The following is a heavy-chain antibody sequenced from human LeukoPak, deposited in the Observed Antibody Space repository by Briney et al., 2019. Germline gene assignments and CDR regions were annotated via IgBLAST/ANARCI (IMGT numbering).Heavy chain of an antibody. CDR3: ARGTVTVVDY. D-gene: IGHD3-10*01. V-gene: IGHV3-66*01. Sequence: PGGSLRLSCAASGFTVSSNYMSWVRQALGRGLEWVSVIYSGGSTYNADSVKGRFTISRDDSKNTLFLQMNSLRAGDTAVYYCARGTVTVVDYWGQGTLVTV. CDR1: GFTVSSNY. J-gene: IGHJ4*02. CDR2: IYSGGST.